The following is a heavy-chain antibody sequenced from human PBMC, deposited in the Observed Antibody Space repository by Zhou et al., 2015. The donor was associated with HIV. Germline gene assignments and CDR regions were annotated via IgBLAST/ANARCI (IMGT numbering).Heavy chain of an antibody. V-gene: IGHV1-69*06. Sequence: QVQLEQSGAEVKKPGSSVKVSCKVSGGTFSTNGITWVRQAPGQGLEWMGGITPILGTTNYAQKFQGRVTMIADKSTNTAYMDLRSLKSDDTAVYYCARITLPRSGYYAFDIWGQGTMVTVSS. CDR2: ITPILGTT. CDR1: GGTFSTNG. D-gene: IGHD3-22*01. J-gene: IGHJ3*02. CDR3: ARITLPRSGYYAFDI.